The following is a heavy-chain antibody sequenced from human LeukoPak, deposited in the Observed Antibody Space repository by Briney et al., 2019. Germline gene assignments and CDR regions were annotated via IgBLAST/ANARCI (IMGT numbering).Heavy chain of an antibody. CDR3: ARGWRLAAAGNWFDP. CDR1: GGSFSGYY. CDR2: INHSGST. V-gene: IGHV4-34*01. D-gene: IGHD6-13*01. J-gene: IGHJ5*02. Sequence: SETLSLTCAVYGGSFSGYYWSWIRQPPGKGLEWIGEINHSGSTNYNPSLKSRVTISVDTSKNQFSLKLSSVTAADTAVYYCARGWRLAAAGNWFDPWGQGTLVTVSS.